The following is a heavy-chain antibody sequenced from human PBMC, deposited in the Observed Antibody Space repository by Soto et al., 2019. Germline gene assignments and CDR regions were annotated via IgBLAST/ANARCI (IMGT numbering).Heavy chain of an antibody. J-gene: IGHJ4*02. CDR1: GYTLRNYA. Sequence: QVQLVQSGAEVRKPGASVRVSCKPSGYTLRNYAIHWVRQAAGQSLEWLAWIDHGSGRATYSQKVQGRIIVTRDNSAPTFYMDRTSLTSEDTDVYFCTRDLNGGNPFDYWGQGALVIVSS. D-gene: IGHD2-8*01. V-gene: IGHV1-3*01. CDR2: IDHGSGRA. CDR3: TRDLNGGNPFDY.